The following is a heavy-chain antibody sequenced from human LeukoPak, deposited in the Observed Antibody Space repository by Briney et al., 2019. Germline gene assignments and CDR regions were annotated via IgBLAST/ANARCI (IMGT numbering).Heavy chain of an antibody. Sequence: ASVKVSCKASGYTFTTYDINWVRQATGQGLEWMGWMNPNSGNTGYAQKFQGRVTMTRNTSMSTAYMELRSLRSEDTAVYYCARGPNKSDGGNSGSAWFDPWGQGTLVTVSS. D-gene: IGHD4-23*01. V-gene: IGHV1-8*01. CDR1: GYTFTTYD. J-gene: IGHJ5*02. CDR3: ARGPNKSDGGNSGSAWFDP. CDR2: MNPNSGNT.